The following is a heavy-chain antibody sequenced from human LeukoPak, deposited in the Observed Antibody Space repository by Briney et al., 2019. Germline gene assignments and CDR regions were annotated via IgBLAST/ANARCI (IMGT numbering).Heavy chain of an antibody. CDR2: IYTSGST. J-gene: IGHJ3*02. Sequence: PSETLSLTCTVSGGSISSGSYYWSWIRQPAGKELEWIGRIYTSGSTNYNPSLKSRVNISVDTSKNQFSLKLSSVTAADTAVYYCARGPEDYDYVWGSYRSSDAFDIWGQGTMVTVSS. D-gene: IGHD3-16*02. CDR3: ARGPEDYDYVWGSYRSSDAFDI. CDR1: GGSISSGSYY. V-gene: IGHV4-61*02.